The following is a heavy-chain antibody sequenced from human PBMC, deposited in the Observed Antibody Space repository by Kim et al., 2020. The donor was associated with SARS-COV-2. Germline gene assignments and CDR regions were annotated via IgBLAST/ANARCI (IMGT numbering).Heavy chain of an antibody. CDR2: IYHSGST. V-gene: IGHV4-34*01. Sequence: SETLSLTCAVYGEPLSGYYWNWIRQPPGKGLEWIGEIYHSGSTNYNPSLKSRVTISLETSKNQFSLKVSSVTAADTAVYYCARGFSHLPFDYWGQGT. CDR1: GEPLSGYY. J-gene: IGHJ4*02. CDR3: ARGFSHLPFDY.